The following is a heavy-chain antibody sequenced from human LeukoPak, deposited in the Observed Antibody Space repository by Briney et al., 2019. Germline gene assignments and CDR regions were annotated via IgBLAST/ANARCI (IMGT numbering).Heavy chain of an antibody. J-gene: IGHJ3*02. V-gene: IGHV3-33*07. CDR1: GFTFSNYE. CDR2: IWSDGSYK. CDR3: AREMATIGRGAFDI. D-gene: IGHD5-24*01. Sequence: GGSLRLSCAASGFTFSNYEMYWVRQAPGKGLEWVAVIWSDGSYKNYADSVKGRFSISRDNSKNTLYLQMNSLRAEDTAVYYCAREMATIGRGAFDIWGQGTIVTVSS.